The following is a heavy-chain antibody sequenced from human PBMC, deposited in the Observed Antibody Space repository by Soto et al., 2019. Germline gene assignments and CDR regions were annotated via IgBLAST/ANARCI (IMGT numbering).Heavy chain of an antibody. CDR1: GYSFTNYW. CDR2: IDPSDSYT. V-gene: IGHV5-10-1*01. D-gene: IGHD2-21*02. CDR3: ARHVIGDNTWSSGY. Sequence: GESLKISCKGSGYSFTNYWISWVRQMPGKGLEWMGRIDPSDSYTSYSPSFQGHVTISRDKSISTAYLQWSSLKASDTAMYYCARHVIGDNTWSSGYWGQGTLVTVSS. J-gene: IGHJ4*02.